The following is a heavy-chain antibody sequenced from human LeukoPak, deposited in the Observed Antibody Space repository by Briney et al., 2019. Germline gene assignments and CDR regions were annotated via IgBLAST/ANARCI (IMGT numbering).Heavy chain of an antibody. Sequence: GASAKVSCKASGYTFTGYYMHWVRQAPGQGLEWMGWINPNSGGTNYAQKFQGRVTMTRDTSISTAYMELRSLRSDDTAVYYCAREGLVRLDYYYYGMDVWDQGTTVTVSS. J-gene: IGHJ6*02. CDR3: AREGLVRLDYYYYGMDV. CDR2: INPNSGGT. CDR1: GYTFTGYY. D-gene: IGHD6-13*01. V-gene: IGHV1-2*02.